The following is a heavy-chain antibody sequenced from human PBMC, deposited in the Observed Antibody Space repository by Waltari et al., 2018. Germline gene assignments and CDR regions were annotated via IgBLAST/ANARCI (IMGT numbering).Heavy chain of an antibody. Sequence: QVQLQVSGPRLVKRSDTLSLICTVSGLSVNTAPYSWSWIRPTPGKGLEWIGYMYYSGHTKYNPSLKSRLTISVDTSKKQVSLNLASVTAADTAMYYCARQGTMIQGAFDIWGQGTMVTVSS. CDR3: ARQGTMIQGAFDI. J-gene: IGHJ3*02. CDR1: GLSVNTAPYS. D-gene: IGHD3-10*01. CDR2: MYYSGHT. V-gene: IGHV4-61*01.